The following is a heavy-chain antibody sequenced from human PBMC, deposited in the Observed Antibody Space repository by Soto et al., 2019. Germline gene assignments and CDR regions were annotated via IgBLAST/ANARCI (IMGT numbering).Heavy chain of an antibody. V-gene: IGHV3-21*01. CDR2: ISSSSSYI. D-gene: IGHD3-16*01. Sequence: LRLSCAASGFTFSSYSMNWVRQAPGKGLEWVSSISSSSSYIYYADSVKGRFTISRDNAKNSLYLQMNSLRAEDTAVYYCARDLAPQQPHNWFDPRGQGXLVTVYS. CDR1: GFTFSSYS. J-gene: IGHJ5*02. CDR3: ARDLAPQQPHNWFDP.